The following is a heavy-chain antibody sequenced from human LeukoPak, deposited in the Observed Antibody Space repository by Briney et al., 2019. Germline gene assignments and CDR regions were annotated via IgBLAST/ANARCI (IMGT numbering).Heavy chain of an antibody. D-gene: IGHD3-10*02. CDR3: ATGYDRQWYFDL. Sequence: VASVKVSCKVSGYTLTELSMHWVRQAPGKGLEWMGGFDPEDGGTIYAQKFQGRVTMTEDTSTDTAYMELSSLRSEDTAVYYCATGYDRQWYFDLWGRGTLVTVSS. CDR2: FDPEDGGT. CDR1: GYTLTELS. V-gene: IGHV1-24*01. J-gene: IGHJ2*01.